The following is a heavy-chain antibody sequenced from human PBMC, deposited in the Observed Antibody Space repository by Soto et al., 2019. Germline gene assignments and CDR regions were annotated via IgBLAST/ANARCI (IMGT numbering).Heavy chain of an antibody. CDR2: IRPGDSDT. Sequence: PRESLKISCQGSGYSFTTYWILWVRQIPWKDLEWMGIIRPGDSDTRYSPSFQCQVTLSADKSTSTTYLQSSSLKAPDTASNYCGRNIIVCIAPREHYAMAVWGQGTAVPVSS. CDR1: GYSFTTYW. D-gene: IGHD3-16*02. J-gene: IGHJ6*02. CDR3: GRNIIVCIAPREHYAMAV. V-gene: IGHV5-51*01.